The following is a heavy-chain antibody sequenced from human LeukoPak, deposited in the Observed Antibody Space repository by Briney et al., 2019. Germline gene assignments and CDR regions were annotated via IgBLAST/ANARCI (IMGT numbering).Heavy chain of an antibody. CDR3: ARDSGSLPIHL. CDR1: GFTFSSYT. CDR2: ISLDGSYK. V-gene: IGHV3-30-3*01. Sequence: GGSLRLSCAASGFTFSSYTMHWVRQAPGKGLEWVALISLDGSYKFYADSVKGRFTISRDNSKSTLYLQMSSLRPEDTAVYYCARDSGSLPIHLWGQGTLVTVSS. D-gene: IGHD1-26*01. J-gene: IGHJ1*01.